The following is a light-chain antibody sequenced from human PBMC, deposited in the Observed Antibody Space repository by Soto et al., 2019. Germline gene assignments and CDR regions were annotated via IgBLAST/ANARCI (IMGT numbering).Light chain of an antibody. V-gene: IGLV4-60*02. CDR1: SGHSSYI. Sequence: QLVLTQSSSASASLGSSVKLTCTLSSGHSSYIIAWHQQQPGKAPRYLMKLEGSGSYNKGSGVPDRFAGSSSGADRYLTIYPLQFEDEADYYCETWDSNAHTVFGGGTKLTVL. CDR2: LEGSGSY. J-gene: IGLJ3*02. CDR3: ETWDSNAHTV.